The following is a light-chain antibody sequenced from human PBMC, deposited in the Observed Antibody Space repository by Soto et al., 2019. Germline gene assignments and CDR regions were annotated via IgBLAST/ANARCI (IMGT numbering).Light chain of an antibody. CDR3: SSFAGTFFV. CDR1: SIDVGGYNY. J-gene: IGLJ1*01. Sequence: QSALTQPPSASGSPGQSVTISCTGTSIDVGGYNYVSWYQQHPGKVPKVLISEVNKRPSGVPDRFSGSKSGNTASLTVSGLLADDEADYYCSSFAGTFFVFGTGTKVTVL. CDR2: EVN. V-gene: IGLV2-8*01.